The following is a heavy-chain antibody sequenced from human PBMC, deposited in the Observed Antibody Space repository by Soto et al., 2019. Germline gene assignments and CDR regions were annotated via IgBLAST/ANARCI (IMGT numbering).Heavy chain of an antibody. J-gene: IGHJ4*02. CDR3: ARGLLWSSKRGPHY. V-gene: IGHV4-34*01. Sequence: SETLSLTCAVYGGSFSGYYWSWIRQPPGKGLEWIGEINHSGSTNYNPSLKSRVTISVDTSKNQFSLKLSSVTAADTAVYYCARGLLWSSKRGPHYRGQGTPVTGS. CDR2: INHSGST. CDR1: GGSFSGYY. D-gene: IGHD3-10*01.